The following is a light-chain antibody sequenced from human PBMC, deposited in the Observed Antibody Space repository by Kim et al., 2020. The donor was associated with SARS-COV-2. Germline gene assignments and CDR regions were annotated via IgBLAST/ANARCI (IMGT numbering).Light chain of an antibody. CDR2: ASS. V-gene: IGKV1-8*01. J-gene: IGKJ4*01. CDR1: QGVNIY. Sequence: AVRMTQSPSTLSASTGERVTITCRASQGVNIYLAWYQPKPGKAPRLLIHASSTLHSGVPPRFTGSGAGTDFTLTINSLQSEDFATYYCQQYYTYPLTFGGGTKVDIK. CDR3: QQYYTYPLT.